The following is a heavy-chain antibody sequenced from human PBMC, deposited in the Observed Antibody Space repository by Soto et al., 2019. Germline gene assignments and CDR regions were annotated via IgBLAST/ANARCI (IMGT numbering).Heavy chain of an antibody. J-gene: IGHJ3*02. D-gene: IGHD6-19*01. CDR2: IIPIFGTA. CDR3: ARGERQWPDGNDI. Sequence: SVKVSCKASGGTFSSYAISCVRQAPGQVLEWMGGIIPIFGTANYAQKFQGRVTITADESTSTAYMELSSLRSEDTAVYYCARGERQWPDGNDIWGQGTMVTVSS. CDR1: GGTFSSYA. V-gene: IGHV1-69*13.